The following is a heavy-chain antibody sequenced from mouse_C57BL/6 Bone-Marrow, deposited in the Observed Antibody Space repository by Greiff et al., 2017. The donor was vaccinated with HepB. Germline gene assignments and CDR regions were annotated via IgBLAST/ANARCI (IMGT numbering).Heavy chain of an antibody. D-gene: IGHD1-1*01. V-gene: IGHV5-17*01. Sequence: EVHLVESGGGLVKPGGSLKLSCAASGFTFSDYGMHWVRQAPEKGLEWVAYISSGSSTLYYADTVKGRFTISRDNTKNTLFLQMTSLLSEDTAMYYCAKDYGSSYDYFDYWGQGTTLTVSS. CDR1: GFTFSDYG. CDR3: AKDYGSSYDYFDY. J-gene: IGHJ2*01. CDR2: ISSGSSTL.